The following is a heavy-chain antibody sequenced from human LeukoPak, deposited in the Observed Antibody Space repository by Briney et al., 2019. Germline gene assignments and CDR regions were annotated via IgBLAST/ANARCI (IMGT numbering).Heavy chain of an antibody. CDR3: ARFCGAFDI. J-gene: IGHJ3*02. V-gene: IGHV1-3*01. D-gene: IGHD2-21*01. Sequence: KFQGRVTITRDTSANTAYLELTSLKSDDTAVYYCARFCGAFDIWGQGTMVTVSS.